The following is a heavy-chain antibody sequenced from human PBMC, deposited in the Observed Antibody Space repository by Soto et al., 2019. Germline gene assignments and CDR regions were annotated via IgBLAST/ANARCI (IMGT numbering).Heavy chain of an antibody. Sequence: PSETLSLTCTVSGGSISSFYWNWIRQPPGKGLEWIAYIYYSGSTNYNPSLKSRVTISVDTSKNQFSLKLSSVTAADTAVYYCARVNWNSSPGFDPWGQETLLTVSS. V-gene: IGHV4-59*01. CDR1: GGSISSFY. D-gene: IGHD1-7*01. J-gene: IGHJ5*02. CDR2: IYYSGST. CDR3: ARVNWNSSPGFDP.